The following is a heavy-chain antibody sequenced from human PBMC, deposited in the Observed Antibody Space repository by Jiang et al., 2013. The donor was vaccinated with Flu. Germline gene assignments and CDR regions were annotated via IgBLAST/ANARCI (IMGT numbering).Heavy chain of an antibody. CDR1: GDSVSSNSET. D-gene: IGHD1-26*01. CDR2: TYYRFKWYN. CDR3: ARDHGSLGHFDY. Sequence: QTLSLTCAISGDSVSSNSETWNWIRQSPSRGLEWLGSTYYRFKWYNNYAMSVKSRITINADTSKNQFSLQLNSVTPEDTAVYYCARDHGSLGHFDYWGQGMLVTVSS. J-gene: IGHJ4*02. V-gene: IGHV6-1*01.